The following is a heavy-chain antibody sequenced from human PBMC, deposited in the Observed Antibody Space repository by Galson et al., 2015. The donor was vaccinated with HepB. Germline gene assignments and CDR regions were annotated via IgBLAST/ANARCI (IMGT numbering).Heavy chain of an antibody. D-gene: IGHD1-7*01. CDR2: FDPEDGET. CDR1: GYTLTELS. V-gene: IGHV1-24*01. Sequence: SVKVSCKVSGYTLTELSMHWVRQAPGKGLEWMGGFDPEDGETIYAQKFQGRVTMTEDTSTDTAYTELSSLRSEDTAVYYCATGGITGTLLDYWGQGTLVTVSS. J-gene: IGHJ4*02. CDR3: ATGGITGTLLDY.